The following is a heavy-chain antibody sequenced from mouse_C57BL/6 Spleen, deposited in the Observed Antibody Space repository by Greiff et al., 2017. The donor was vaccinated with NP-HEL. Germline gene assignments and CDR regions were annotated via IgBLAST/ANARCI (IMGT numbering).Heavy chain of an antibody. J-gene: IGHJ2*01. D-gene: IGHD2-14*01. CDR2: IDPSDGYT. V-gene: IGHV1-69*01. CDR1: GYTFTSYW. CDR3: ARSSTTVYFGY. Sequence: QVQLQQPGAELVMPGASVKLSCKASGYTFTSYWMHWVKQRPGQGLEWIGEIDPSDGYTNSNQKFKGKSTLTVDKSSSTAYMQLSSLTSEDSAVYYWARSSTTVYFGYWGQGTTLSVSS.